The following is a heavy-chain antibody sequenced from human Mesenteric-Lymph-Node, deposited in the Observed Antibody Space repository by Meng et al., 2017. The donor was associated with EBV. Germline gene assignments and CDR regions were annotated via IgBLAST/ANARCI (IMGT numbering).Heavy chain of an antibody. CDR1: GFTFSDYY. V-gene: IGHV3-74*01. CDR3: SRDLAGPYDD. CDR2: INENGGTT. J-gene: IGHJ4*02. Sequence: AQWVESGGGLVKPGGSLRLSCTASGFTFSDYYMNWIRQAPGKGLVWISRINENGGTTTYADSVRGRFTISRDNTKNTLYLQMNNLRVEDTAVYFCSRDLAGPYDDWGQGTLVTVSS.